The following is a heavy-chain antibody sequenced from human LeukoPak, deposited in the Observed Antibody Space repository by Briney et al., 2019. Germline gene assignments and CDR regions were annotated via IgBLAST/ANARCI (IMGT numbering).Heavy chain of an antibody. D-gene: IGHD5-24*01. CDR2: IYHSGGT. V-gene: IGHV4-30-2*01. CDR3: ATFRDGYNDGVGYFDY. Sequence: SETLSLTCTVSGGSISSGGYYWSWIRQPPGKGLEWIGYIYHSGGTYYNPSLKSRVTISVDRSKNQFSLKLSSVTAADTAVYYCATFRDGYNDGVGYFDYWGQGTLVTVSS. CDR1: GGSISSGGYY. J-gene: IGHJ4*02.